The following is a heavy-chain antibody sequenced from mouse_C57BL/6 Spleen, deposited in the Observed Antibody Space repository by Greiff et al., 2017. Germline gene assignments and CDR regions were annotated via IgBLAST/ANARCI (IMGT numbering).Heavy chain of an antibody. V-gene: IGHV1-82*01. CDR3: ARTGAY. J-gene: IGHJ3*01. D-gene: IGHD3-2*01. CDR2: IYPGDGGT. Sequence: VQLQQSGPELVKPGASVKISCKASGYAFSSSWMNWVKQRPGKGLEWIGRIYPGDGGTNYNGKFKGKATLTADKSSSTSYMQLRSLTSEDSAVYFCARTGAYWGQGTLVTVSA. CDR1: GYAFSSSW.